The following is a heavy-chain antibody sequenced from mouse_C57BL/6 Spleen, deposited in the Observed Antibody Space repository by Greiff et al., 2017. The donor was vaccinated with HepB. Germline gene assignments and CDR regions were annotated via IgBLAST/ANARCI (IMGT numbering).Heavy chain of an antibody. D-gene: IGHD1-1*02. CDR3: SRGDCYGSCNYAMDY. Sequence: EVQLQQSGPVLARPGASVKMSCKTSGYTFTSYWMHWVKQRPGQGLEWIGAIYPGNSDTSYNQKFKGKAKLTAVTSASTAYMELSSLTNEDSAVYYCSRGDCYGSCNYAMDYWGQGTSVTVSS. J-gene: IGHJ4*01. V-gene: IGHV1-5*01. CDR1: GYTFTSYW. CDR2: IYPGNSDT.